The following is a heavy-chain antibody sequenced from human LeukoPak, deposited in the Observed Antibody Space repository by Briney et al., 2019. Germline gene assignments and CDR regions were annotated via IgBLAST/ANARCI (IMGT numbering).Heavy chain of an antibody. Sequence: PGGSLRLSCAASGSTFSSYSMNWARQAPGKGLEWVSCISSSSSYIYYADSVKGRFTISRDNAKNSLYLQMNSLRAEDTAVYYCAGKNEYSYGSIFDYWGQGTLVTVSS. D-gene: IGHD5-18*01. J-gene: IGHJ4*02. CDR2: ISSSSSYI. CDR1: GSTFSSYS. CDR3: AGKNEYSYGSIFDY. V-gene: IGHV3-21*01.